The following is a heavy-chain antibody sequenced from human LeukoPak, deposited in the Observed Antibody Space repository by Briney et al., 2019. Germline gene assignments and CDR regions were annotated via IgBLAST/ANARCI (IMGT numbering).Heavy chain of an antibody. CDR2: IVATGDT. J-gene: IGHJ4*02. D-gene: IGHD2-2*02. Sequence: GGSLRLSCTASGFTFRTYDILWVRQRTGCSLEWASTIVATGDTYFPGSVKGRFTISRDNAKNTVYLQMNSLRVEDTAVYYCARDPLVYMWGQGSLVTVSS. CDR3: ARDPLVYM. CDR1: GFTFRTYD. V-gene: IGHV3-13*01.